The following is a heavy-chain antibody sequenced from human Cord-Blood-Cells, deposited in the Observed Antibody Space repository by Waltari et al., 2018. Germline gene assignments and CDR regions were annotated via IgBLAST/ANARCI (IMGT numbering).Heavy chain of an antibody. D-gene: IGHD4-17*01. V-gene: IGHV4-39*01. CDR3: ARHRPDYGDSPGCYFNL. Sequence: LQLQESSPGLGKPSETLSLTVKFPGGSTSSSSYYWGRIRQLPEKGLERIGSIYLIGGSTCNPSLKSRVTISVDASKNLFSLKLSAVTAADTTVYYCARHRPDYGDSPGCYFNLWGRCTLVTVSS. CDR1: GGSTSSSSYY. J-gene: IGHJ2*01. CDR2: IYLIGGS.